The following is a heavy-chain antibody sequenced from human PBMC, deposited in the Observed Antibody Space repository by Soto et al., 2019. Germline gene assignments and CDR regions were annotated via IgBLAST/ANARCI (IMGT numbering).Heavy chain of an antibody. CDR1: GFTFSSYA. J-gene: IGHJ5*02. D-gene: IGHD3-9*01. Sequence: GGSLRLSCAASGFTFSSYAMHWVRQAPGKGLEWVAVISYDGSNKYYADSVKGRFSISRDNSKNTLYLQINRLKAEDTAVSYGARDKVENGILTGYPNWFDPWGQGTLVTVSS. V-gene: IGHV3-30-3*01. CDR2: ISYDGSNK. CDR3: ARDKVENGILTGYPNWFDP.